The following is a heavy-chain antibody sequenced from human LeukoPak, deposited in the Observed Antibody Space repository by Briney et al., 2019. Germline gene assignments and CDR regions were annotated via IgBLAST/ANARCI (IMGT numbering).Heavy chain of an antibody. CDR2: IYHSGST. CDR3: ARYDVGWYYFDY. D-gene: IGHD6-19*01. V-gene: IGHV4-38-2*02. J-gene: IGHJ4*02. CDR1: GYSISSDYY. Sequence: SETLSLTCTVSGYSISSDYYWGWIRQPPGKGLEWIGSIYHSGSTYYKPSLKSRVTISVDKSKNQFSPKLSSVTAADTAVYYCARYDVGWYYFDYWGQGTLVTVSS.